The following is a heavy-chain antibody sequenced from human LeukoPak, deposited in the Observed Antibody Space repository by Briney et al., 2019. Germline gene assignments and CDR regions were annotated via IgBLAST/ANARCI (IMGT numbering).Heavy chain of an antibody. CDR2: INPNSGGT. CDR1: GYTFTGYY. Sequence: ASVKVSCKASGYTFTGYYMHWVRQAPGQGLEWMGWINPNSGGTNYAQKFQGRVTMTRDTSISTAYMELSGLRSDDTAVYYCARGGYSYGSSYYYGMDVWGQGTTVTVSS. D-gene: IGHD5-18*01. J-gene: IGHJ6*02. V-gene: IGHV1-2*02. CDR3: ARGGYSYGSSYYYGMDV.